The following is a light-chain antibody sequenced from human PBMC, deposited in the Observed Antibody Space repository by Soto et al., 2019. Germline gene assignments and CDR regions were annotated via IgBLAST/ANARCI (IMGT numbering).Light chain of an antibody. CDR1: QSVSNNY. CDR2: GAS. J-gene: IGKJ4*01. CDR3: LQYDTSPLT. V-gene: IGKV3-20*01. Sequence: EIVLTQSPGTLSLSPGEGATLSCRASQSVSNNYLAWYQQKPGQAPRLLIYGASSRGTGIPDRFSGGGSGTDFTLTISRLEPEDFAVYYCLQYDTSPLTFGGGTKVDI.